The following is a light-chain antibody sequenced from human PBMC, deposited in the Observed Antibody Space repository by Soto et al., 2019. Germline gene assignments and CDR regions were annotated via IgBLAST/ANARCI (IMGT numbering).Light chain of an antibody. CDR1: QSVSSD. Sequence: EIVMTQSPATLSVSPGERATLSCRASQSVSSDLAWYHQKPGQAPRLLIYGASTRATGIPARFSGSGSGTEFTLTINRLKPEDFAVYYCQQYNNWPRTFGQGTKVDIK. J-gene: IGKJ1*01. V-gene: IGKV3-15*01. CDR2: GAS. CDR3: QQYNNWPRT.